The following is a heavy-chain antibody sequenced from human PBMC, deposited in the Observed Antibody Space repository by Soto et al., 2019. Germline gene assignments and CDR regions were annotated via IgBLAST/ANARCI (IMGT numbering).Heavy chain of an antibody. D-gene: IGHD1-26*01. CDR1: GYTFTGHY. CDR2: IGPESGAT. CDR3: GRGRSGQIVVFY. J-gene: IGHJ4*02. V-gene: IGHV1-2*02. Sequence: ASVKVSCKASGYTFTGHYIHWLRQAPEQGPEWMGEIGPESGATRYAQRFQGRVTMTRDMSITTVYMELNNLSPDDTAVYYCGRGRSGQIVVFYWGQGTPVTVSS.